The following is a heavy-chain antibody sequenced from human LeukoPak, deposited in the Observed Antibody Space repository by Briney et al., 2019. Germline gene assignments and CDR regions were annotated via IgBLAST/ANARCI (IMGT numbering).Heavy chain of an antibody. D-gene: IGHD3-10*01. Sequence: HPGGSLRLSCAASGFTFRSYSMNWARQAPGKGLEGVSYIRRSSSTIYHTAYVKGRFTLSKENAKPSLYLQMKRLAAEERAVYYCARGGGTHYSVSGSYRWGPGNLVTVSS. CDR2: IRRSSSTI. CDR1: GFTFRSYS. V-gene: IGHV3-48*01. J-gene: IGHJ4*02. CDR3: ARGGGTHYSVSGSYR.